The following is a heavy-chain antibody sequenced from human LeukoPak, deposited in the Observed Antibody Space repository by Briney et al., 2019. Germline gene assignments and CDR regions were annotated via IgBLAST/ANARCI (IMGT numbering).Heavy chain of an antibody. CDR3: ARVSTTVTTWEGLYQALDY. J-gene: IGHJ4*02. CDR1: GFTFSSYW. Sequence: PGGSLRLSCAASGFTFSSYWMQWVRQAPGKGLVWVSRINSDGSSTSYADSVKGRFTISRDNAKNTLYLQMNSLRAEDTAVYYCARVSTTVTTWEGLYQALDYWGQGTLVTVSS. CDR2: INSDGSST. V-gene: IGHV3-74*01. D-gene: IGHD4-17*01.